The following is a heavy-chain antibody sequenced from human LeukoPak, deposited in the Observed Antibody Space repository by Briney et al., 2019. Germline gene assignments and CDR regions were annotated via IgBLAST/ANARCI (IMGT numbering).Heavy chain of an antibody. J-gene: IGHJ4*02. Sequence: SETLSLTCTVGGGSLSGHYRGRIRQPPGKGLELVGHIYYTGTTFYHPSLNSRITITLDTSRNQFSLRLTSVIAADTAVYYCARFSWGCSTASCYLTNWGQGTLVTVSS. V-gene: IGHV4-59*11. CDR1: GGSLSGHY. CDR3: ARFSWGCSTASCYLTN. CDR2: IYYTGTT. D-gene: IGHD2-2*01.